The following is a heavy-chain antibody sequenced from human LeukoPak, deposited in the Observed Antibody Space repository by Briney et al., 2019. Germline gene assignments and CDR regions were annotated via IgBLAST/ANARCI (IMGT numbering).Heavy chain of an antibody. Sequence: ASVKVSCKASGGTFSSYAISWVRQAPGQGLQWMGGIIPIFGTANYAQKFQGRVTITTDESTSTAYMELSSLRSEDTAVYYCARVVVATNYYYYYYMDVWGKGTTLTVSS. V-gene: IGHV1-69*05. D-gene: IGHD5-12*01. CDR1: GGTFSSYA. J-gene: IGHJ6*03. CDR2: IIPIFGTA. CDR3: ARVVVATNYYYYYYMDV.